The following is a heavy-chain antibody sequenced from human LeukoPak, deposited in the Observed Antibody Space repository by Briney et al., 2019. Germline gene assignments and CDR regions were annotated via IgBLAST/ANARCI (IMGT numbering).Heavy chain of an antibody. D-gene: IGHD1-26*01. V-gene: IGHV4-4*07. CDR1: GGSISSYY. CDR3: ARENTGSYREFDY. Sequence: SETLSLTCTVSGGSISSYYWSWIRQPAGKGLEWIGRIYSGGSTNYNPSLKSRVTMSVDSSNNQFSLKLSSVTAADTAVFYCARENTGSYREFDYWGHGTLVTVSS. J-gene: IGHJ4*01. CDR2: IYSGGST.